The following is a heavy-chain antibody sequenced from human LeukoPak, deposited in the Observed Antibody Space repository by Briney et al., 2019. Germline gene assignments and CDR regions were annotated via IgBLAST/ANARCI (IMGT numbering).Heavy chain of an antibody. J-gene: IGHJ4*02. CDR2: ISGSGGST. V-gene: IGHV3-23*01. CDR1: GFTFSSYA. D-gene: IGHD1-26*01. CDR3: AKDLFGGRYHVDY. Sequence: GGSLRLSCAAFGFTFSSYAMSWVRQAPGKGLEWVSAISGSGGSTYYADSVRGRFTISRDNSKNTLYLQMNSLRAEDTAVYYCAKDLFGGRYHVDYWGQGTLVTVSS.